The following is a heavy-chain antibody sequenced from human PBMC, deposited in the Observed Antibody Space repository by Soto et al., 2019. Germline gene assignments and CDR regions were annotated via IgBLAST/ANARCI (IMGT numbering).Heavy chain of an antibody. V-gene: IGHV4-31*03. D-gene: IGHD1-7*01. CDR2: IYYSGRT. Sequence: QVQLQESGPGLVKPSQTLSLTCTVSGGSISSGGYYWSWIRQHPGKGLEWIGYIYYSGRTYYNPSLKSRVTISVDTSKNQFSLKLSSVTAADTAVYYCARVTGTTILYAFDIWGQGTMVTVSS. CDR1: GGSISSGGYY. J-gene: IGHJ3*02. CDR3: ARVTGTTILYAFDI.